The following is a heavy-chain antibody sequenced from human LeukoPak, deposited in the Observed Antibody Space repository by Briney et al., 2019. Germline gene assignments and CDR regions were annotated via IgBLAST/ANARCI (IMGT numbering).Heavy chain of an antibody. D-gene: IGHD6-19*01. CDR2: IIPIFGTA. CDR1: GGTFSSYA. Sequence: SVKVSCKASGGTFSSYAISWVRQAPGQGLEWMGGIIPIFGTANYAQKFQGRVTITADESTSTAYTELSSLRSEDTAVYYCARGAEDSSGWYGEFDYWGQGTLVTVSS. V-gene: IGHV1-69*13. J-gene: IGHJ4*02. CDR3: ARGAEDSSGWYGEFDY.